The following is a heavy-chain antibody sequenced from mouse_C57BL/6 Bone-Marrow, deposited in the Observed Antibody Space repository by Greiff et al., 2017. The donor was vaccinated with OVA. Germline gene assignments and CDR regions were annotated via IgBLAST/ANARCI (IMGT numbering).Heavy chain of an antibody. CDR2: IYPRSGNT. J-gene: IGHJ1*03. V-gene: IGHV1-81*01. D-gene: IGHD1-1*01. Sequence: VQLQQSGAELARPGASVKLSCKASGYTFTSYGISWVKQRTGQGLEWIGEIYPRSGNTYYNEKFKGKATLTADKSSSTAYMELRSLTSEDSAVYFCARVGYGSSFWYVDVWGTGTTVTVSS. CDR3: ARVGYGSSFWYVDV. CDR1: GYTFTSYG.